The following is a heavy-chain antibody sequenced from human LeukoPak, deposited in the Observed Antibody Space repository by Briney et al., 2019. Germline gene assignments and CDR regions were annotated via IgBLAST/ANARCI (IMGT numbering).Heavy chain of an antibody. J-gene: IGHJ4*02. V-gene: IGHV3-7*01. Sequence: GGSLRLSCAASGFTFSTYWMAWVRRAPGKELEWVANIKGDESAKHQADSVKGRFTISRDNAQNSVYLQMTSLRGEDTAVYYCARDVGGSLDYWGQGTLVTVSS. CDR3: ARDVGGSLDY. CDR1: GFTFSTYW. CDR2: IKGDESAK. D-gene: IGHD1-26*01.